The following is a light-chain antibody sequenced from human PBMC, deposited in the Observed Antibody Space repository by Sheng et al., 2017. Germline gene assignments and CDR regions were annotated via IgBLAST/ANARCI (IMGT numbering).Light chain of an antibody. J-gene: IGLJ1*01. Sequence: LTQPPSVSGAPGQRVTISCTGSSSNIGAGYDVHWYQQLPGTAPKLLIYGNSNRPSGVPDRFSGSKSGTSASLAITGLQAEDEADYYCQSYDSSLSGYVFGTGTKVTVL. CDR3: QSYDSSLSGYV. CDR2: GNS. CDR1: SSNIGAGYD. V-gene: IGLV1-40*01.